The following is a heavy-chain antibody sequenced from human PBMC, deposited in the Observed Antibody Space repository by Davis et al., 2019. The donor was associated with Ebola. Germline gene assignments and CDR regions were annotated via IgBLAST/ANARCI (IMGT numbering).Heavy chain of an antibody. V-gene: IGHV3-33*01. CDR1: GFTFSSYG. D-gene: IGHD4-17*01. CDR2: IWYDGSTK. CDR3: ARVSSHGDPDY. Sequence: GGSLRLSCAASGFTFSSYGMHWVRQAPGKGLEWVAVIWYDGSTKYYADSVKGRFTISRDNSKNTLYLQMNSLRAEDTAVYYCARVSSHGDPDYWGQGTLVTVSS. J-gene: IGHJ4*02.